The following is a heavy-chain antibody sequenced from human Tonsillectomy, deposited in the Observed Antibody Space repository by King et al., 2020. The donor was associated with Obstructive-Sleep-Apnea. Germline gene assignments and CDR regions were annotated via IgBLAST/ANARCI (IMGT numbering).Heavy chain of an antibody. D-gene: IGHD2-15*01. CDR2: IYYSGST. CDR3: ARYCSGGSCRKGVYYFDY. Sequence: QLQESGPGLVKPSQTLSLTCTVSGGSISSGGYYWSWIRQHPGKGLEWSGYIYYSGSTYYKPSLRIRVTISVDTTKNQFSLKLSSVTAADTAVYYCARYCSGGSCRKGVYYFDYWGQGTLVTVSS. J-gene: IGHJ4*02. CDR1: GGSISSGGYY. V-gene: IGHV4-31*03.